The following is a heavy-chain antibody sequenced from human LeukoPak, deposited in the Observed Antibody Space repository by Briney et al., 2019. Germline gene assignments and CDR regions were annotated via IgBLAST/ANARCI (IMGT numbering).Heavy chain of an antibody. Sequence: GGSLRLSCAASGFTFDDYAMHWVRQAPGKGLEWVSGISWNSGSIGYADSVKGRFTISRDNAKNSLYLQMNSLRAEDTALYYCAKDSGPSLYGDYWGIDYWGQGTLVTVSS. D-gene: IGHD4-17*01. CDR2: ISWNSGSI. CDR3: AKDSGPSLYGDYWGIDY. CDR1: GFTFDDYA. V-gene: IGHV3-9*01. J-gene: IGHJ4*02.